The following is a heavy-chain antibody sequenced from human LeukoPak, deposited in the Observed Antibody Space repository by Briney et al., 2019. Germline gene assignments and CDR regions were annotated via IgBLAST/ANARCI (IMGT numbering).Heavy chain of an antibody. CDR1: GYTFTSYG. V-gene: IGHV1-18*01. Sequence: GASVKVSCKASGYTFTSYGISWVRQAPGQGLEWMGWISAYNGNTNYAQKLQGRVTMTTDTSTSTAYMELRSLRSDDTAVYYCARAQGGYYDSSGYYGDYFDYWGQGTLVTASS. CDR3: ARAQGGYYDSSGYYGDYFDY. J-gene: IGHJ4*02. CDR2: ISAYNGNT. D-gene: IGHD3-22*01.